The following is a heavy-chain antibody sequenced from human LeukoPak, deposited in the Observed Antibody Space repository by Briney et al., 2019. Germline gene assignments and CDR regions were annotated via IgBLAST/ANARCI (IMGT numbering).Heavy chain of an antibody. V-gene: IGHV4-34*01. D-gene: IGHD2-21*01. CDR1: GGSFSGYY. CDR2: INHSGST. Sequence: SETLSLTCAVYGGSFSGYYWSWIRQPPGKGLEWIGEINHSGSTNYNPSLRSRVTISVDTSKNQFSLKLSSVTAADTAVYYCARAYSRNWFDPWGRGTLVTVSS. CDR3: ARAYSRNWFDP. J-gene: IGHJ5*02.